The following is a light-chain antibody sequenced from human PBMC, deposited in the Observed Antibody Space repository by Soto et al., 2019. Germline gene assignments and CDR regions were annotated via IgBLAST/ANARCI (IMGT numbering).Light chain of an antibody. CDR1: SSDVGGYNY. V-gene: IGLV2-14*01. CDR3: ISYTSGSTPYV. J-gene: IGLJ1*01. CDR2: EVT. Sequence: QSVLTQPASVSGSPGQSITISCTGSSSDVGGYNYVSWYQHHPGKAPKLMIYEVTNRPSGVSNRFSGSKSGDTASLTISGVQAEDEADYYCISYTSGSTPYVFGTGTKVTVL.